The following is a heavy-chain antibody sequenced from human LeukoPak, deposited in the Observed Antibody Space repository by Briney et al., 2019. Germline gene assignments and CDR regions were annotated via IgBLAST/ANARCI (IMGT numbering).Heavy chain of an antibody. CDR2: IKQDGSEK. CDR1: GFTFSSYW. D-gene: IGHD2-2*01. V-gene: IGHV3-7*01. Sequence: GGSLRLSCAASGFTFSSYWMSWVRKAPGKGLEWLANIKQDGSEKYYVDSVKGRFTISRDNAKNSLYLQMNSLRAEDTAVYYCASSVVVPAAPLDYWGQGTLVTVSS. CDR3: ASSVVVPAAPLDY. J-gene: IGHJ4*02.